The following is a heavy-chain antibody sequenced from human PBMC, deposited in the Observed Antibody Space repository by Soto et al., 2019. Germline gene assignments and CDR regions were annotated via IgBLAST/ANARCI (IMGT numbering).Heavy chain of an antibody. D-gene: IGHD6-19*01. CDR2: ISYDGSNK. J-gene: IGHJ4*02. V-gene: IGHV3-30*18. Sequence: HPGGSLRLSCAASGFTFSSYGMHWVRQAPGKGLEWVAVISYDGSNKYYADSVKGRFTISRDNSKNTLYLQMNSLRAEDTAVYYCAKGNSMEAVAGIDYWGQGTLVTVSS. CDR3: AKGNSMEAVAGIDY. CDR1: GFTFSSYG.